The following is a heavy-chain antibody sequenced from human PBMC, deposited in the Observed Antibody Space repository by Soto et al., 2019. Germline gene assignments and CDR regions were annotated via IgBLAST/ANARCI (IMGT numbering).Heavy chain of an antibody. CDR2: MNPNSGNT. Sequence: ASVKVSCKASGYTFTSYDINWVRQATGQGLEWMGWMNPNSGNTGYAQKFQGRVTMTRNTSISTAYMELSSLRSEDTAVYYRARGEGGGRIAVAGPIPWDYWGQGTLVTVSS. CDR3: ARGEGGGRIAVAGPIPWDY. V-gene: IGHV1-8*01. CDR1: GYTFTSYD. J-gene: IGHJ4*02. D-gene: IGHD6-19*01.